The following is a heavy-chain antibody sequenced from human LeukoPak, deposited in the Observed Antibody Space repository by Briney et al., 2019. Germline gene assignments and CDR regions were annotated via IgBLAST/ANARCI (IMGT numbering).Heavy chain of an antibody. V-gene: IGHV3-48*04. CDR1: GFTFSSYS. CDR3: ARLSGSYYVHFDY. J-gene: IGHJ4*02. CDR2: ISSSSSTI. D-gene: IGHD1-26*01. Sequence: GGSLRLSCAASGFTFSSYSMNWVRQAPGKGLEWVSYISSSSSTIFYADSVKGRFTISRDNAQNSLYLQMNSLRADDTAVYYCARLSGSYYVHFDYWGQGTLVTVSS.